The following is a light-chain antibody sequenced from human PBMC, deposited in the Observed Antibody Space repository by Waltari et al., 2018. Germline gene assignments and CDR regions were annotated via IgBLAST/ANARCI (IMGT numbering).Light chain of an antibody. V-gene: IGKV1-5*03. Sequence: DIQMPQSPSTLSSSVGSRVPITCRASQSISNWLDWYQQKPGKAPKVLMYKSFTLQSGVPPRFSGSGSETEFSLTISSLQPDDFATYYCQQYNIWPYTFGQGTTLEI. J-gene: IGKJ2*01. CDR3: QQYNIWPYT. CDR2: KSF. CDR1: QSISNW.